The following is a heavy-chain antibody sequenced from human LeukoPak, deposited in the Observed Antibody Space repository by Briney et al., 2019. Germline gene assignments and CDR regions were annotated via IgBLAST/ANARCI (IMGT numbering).Heavy chain of an antibody. CDR3: TKRGTGGSGSHMDY. CDR1: GFIFRDYA. Sequence: GGSQRLSCAASGFIFRDYAMNWVRQAPGKGLEWVATISGRTGATYYEDSVRGRFTISRDNSENTLYLQMNSLRVEDTALYYCTKRGTGGSGSHMDYWGQGILVTVSS. J-gene: IGHJ4*02. V-gene: IGHV3-23*01. CDR2: ISGRTGAT. D-gene: IGHD3-10*01.